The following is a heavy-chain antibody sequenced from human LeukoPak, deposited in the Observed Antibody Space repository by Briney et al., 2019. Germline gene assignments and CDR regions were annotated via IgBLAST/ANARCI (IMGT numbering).Heavy chain of an antibody. CDR2: IYPGDSDN. CDR1: GYSFTSYW. V-gene: IGHV5-51*01. D-gene: IGHD1-26*01. CDR3: ARHHGSYYSALDY. Sequence: AGESLKISCKGSGYSFTSYWIGWVRQMPGKGLEWMGIIYPGDSDNRYSPSFEGQVTISVDKSTSTAYLQWSSLKASDTAMYYCARHHGSYYSALDYWGQGTLVTVSS. J-gene: IGHJ4*02.